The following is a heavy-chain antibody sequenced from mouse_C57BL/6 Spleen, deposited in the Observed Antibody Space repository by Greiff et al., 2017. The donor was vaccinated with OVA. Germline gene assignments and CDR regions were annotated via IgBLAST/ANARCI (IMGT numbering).Heavy chain of an antibody. D-gene: IGHD1-1*01. CDR3: ASPYYYGSSYDWYFDV. J-gene: IGHJ1*03. CDR1: GFNIKDYY. Sequence: EVQLHQSGAELVKPGASVKLSCTASGFNIKDYYMHWVKQRTEQGLEWIGRIDPEDGETKYAPKLQGKATITADTSSNTAYLQLSSLTAEDTAVYYCASPYYYGSSYDWYFDVWGTGTTVTVSS. V-gene: IGHV14-2*01. CDR2: IDPEDGET.